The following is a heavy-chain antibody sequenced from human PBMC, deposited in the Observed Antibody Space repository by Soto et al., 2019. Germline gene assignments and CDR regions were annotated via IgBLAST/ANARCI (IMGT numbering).Heavy chain of an antibody. V-gene: IGHV4-34*01. Sequence: SETLSLTCAVYGGSFSGYYWSWIRQPPGKGLEWIGEINHSGSTNYNPSLKSRVTISVDTSKNQFSLKLSSVTAADTAVYYCARGTTDDYDSSGYSWGQGTLVTVSS. CDR3: ARGTTDDYDSSGYS. CDR2: INHSGST. J-gene: IGHJ4*02. D-gene: IGHD3-22*01. CDR1: GGSFSGYY.